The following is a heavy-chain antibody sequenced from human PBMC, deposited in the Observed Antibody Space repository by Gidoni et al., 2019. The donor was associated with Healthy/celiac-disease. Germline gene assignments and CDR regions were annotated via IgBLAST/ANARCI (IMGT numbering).Heavy chain of an antibody. V-gene: IGHV1-69*04. CDR2: IIPILGIA. D-gene: IGHD3-10*01. J-gene: IGHJ4*02. Sequence: QVQLVQSGAEVKKPRSSVKVSCNASGGTFSSYAISWVRQAPGQGLEWMGRIIPILGIANYAQKFQGRVTITADKSTSTAYMELSSLRSEDTAVYYCARQGFEGGVWGQGTLVTVSS. CDR1: GGTFSSYA. CDR3: ARQGFEGGV.